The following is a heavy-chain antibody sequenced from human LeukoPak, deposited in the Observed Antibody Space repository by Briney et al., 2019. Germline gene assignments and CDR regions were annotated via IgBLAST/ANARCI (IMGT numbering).Heavy chain of an antibody. CDR2: LSGSGGGT. CDR3: AKDFDY. Sequence: GGSLRLSCAVSGITLSNYGMSWVRQAPGKGLEWVAGLSGSGGGTNYADSGQGRFTISRDNPKNTLYLQMNSLRAEDTAVYYCAKDFDYWGQGTLVTVSS. J-gene: IGHJ4*02. CDR1: GITLSNYG. V-gene: IGHV3-23*01.